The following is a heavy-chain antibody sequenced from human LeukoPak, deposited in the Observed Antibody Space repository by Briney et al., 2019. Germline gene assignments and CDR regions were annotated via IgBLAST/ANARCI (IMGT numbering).Heavy chain of an antibody. D-gene: IGHD1-26*01. J-gene: IGHJ4*02. CDR2: IESDGIAT. CDR3: ARGGARSHDY. V-gene: IGHV3-74*03. Sequence: GGSLRLSCAASGFPLNSRWMHWVRQAPGKGLMWVSRIESDGIATTYAESVKGRFTISRDDAKNTLYLQMSRLRLDDTAVYFCARGGARSHDYWGQGTLVTVSS. CDR1: GFPLNSRW.